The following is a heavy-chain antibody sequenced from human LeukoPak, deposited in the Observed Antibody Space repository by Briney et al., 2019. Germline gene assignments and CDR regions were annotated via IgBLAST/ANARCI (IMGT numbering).Heavy chain of an antibody. CDR2: ISYDGSNK. D-gene: IGHD3-22*01. V-gene: IGHV3-30*04. Sequence: PGGSLRLSCAASGFTFSSYAMHWVRRAPGKGLEWVAVISYDGSNKYYADSVKGRFTISRDNSKNTLYLQMNSLRAEDTAVYYCARDQRSGYYLGFDYWGQGTLVTVSS. CDR1: GFTFSSYA. CDR3: ARDQRSGYYLGFDY. J-gene: IGHJ4*02.